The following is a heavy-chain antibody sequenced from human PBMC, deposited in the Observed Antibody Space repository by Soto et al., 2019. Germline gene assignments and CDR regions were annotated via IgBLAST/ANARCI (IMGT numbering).Heavy chain of an antibody. Sequence: GSLRLSCAASGFTFSSYWMSWVRQAPGKGLEWVANIKQDGSEKYYVDSVKGRFTISRDNAKNSLYLQMNSLRAEDTAVYYCARDQYSYGLYYFDDWAQGTLVTVSS. CDR3: ARDQYSYGLYYFDD. CDR2: IKQDGSEK. J-gene: IGHJ4*02. D-gene: IGHD5-18*01. CDR1: GFTFSSYW. V-gene: IGHV3-7*05.